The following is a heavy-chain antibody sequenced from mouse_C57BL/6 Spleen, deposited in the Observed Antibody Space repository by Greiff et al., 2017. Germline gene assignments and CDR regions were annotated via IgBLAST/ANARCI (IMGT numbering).Heavy chain of an antibody. D-gene: IGHD4-1*01. J-gene: IGHJ4*01. Sequence: QVQLKQPGAELVMPGASVKLSCKASGYTFTSYWMHWVKQRPGQGLEWIGEIDPSDSYTNYNQQFKGKSTLTVDKSSSTAYMQLSSLTSEDSSVYYCASWDVAMDYWGQGTSVTVSS. CDR3: ASWDVAMDY. CDR2: IDPSDSYT. V-gene: IGHV1-69*01. CDR1: GYTFTSYW.